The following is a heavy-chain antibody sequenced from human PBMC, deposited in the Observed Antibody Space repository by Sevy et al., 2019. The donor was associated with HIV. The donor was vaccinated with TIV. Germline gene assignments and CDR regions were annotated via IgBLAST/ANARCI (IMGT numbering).Heavy chain of an antibody. CDR2: ISAYNGNT. D-gene: IGHD3-22*01. J-gene: IGHJ3*02. CDR3: ARDTPYYYDSSGYPTKDDALDI. Sequence: ASVKVSCKASGYTFTSYGISWVRQAPGQGLEWMGWISAYNGNTNYTQKLQGRVTMTTDTSTSTAYMELRSLRSDDTAVYYCARDTPYYYDSSGYPTKDDALDIWGQGTMVTVSS. CDR1: GYTFTSYG. V-gene: IGHV1-18*01.